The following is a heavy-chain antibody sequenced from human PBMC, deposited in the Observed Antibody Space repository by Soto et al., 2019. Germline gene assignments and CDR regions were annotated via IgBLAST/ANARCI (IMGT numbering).Heavy chain of an antibody. CDR1: GDSFSSKIAA. V-gene: IGHV6-1*01. J-gene: IGHJ4*02. CDR2: TYYRSKWSS. CDR3: ARTGDYLVGY. Sequence: PTLSLTCAISGDSFSSKIAAWHWIRQSPSRGLEWLGRTYYRSKWSSNYAVSVKSRITINPDTSKNQFTLQLRSVTPDDTAMYYSARTGDYLVGYWGQGTLVTASS. D-gene: IGHD7-27*01.